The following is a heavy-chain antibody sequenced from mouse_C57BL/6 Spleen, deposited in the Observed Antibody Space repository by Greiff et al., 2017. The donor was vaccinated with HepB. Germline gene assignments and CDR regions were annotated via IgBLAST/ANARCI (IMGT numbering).Heavy chain of an antibody. CDR2: IYPGDGDT. Sequence: VKLQQSGPELVKPGASVKISCKASGYAFSSSWMNWVKQRPGKGLEWIGRIYPGDGDTNYNGKFKGKATLTADKSSSTAYMQLSSLTSEDSAVYFCARTDLGFDYWGQGTTLTVSS. CDR3: ARTDLGFDY. D-gene: IGHD3-1*01. CDR1: GYAFSSSW. V-gene: IGHV1-82*01. J-gene: IGHJ2*01.